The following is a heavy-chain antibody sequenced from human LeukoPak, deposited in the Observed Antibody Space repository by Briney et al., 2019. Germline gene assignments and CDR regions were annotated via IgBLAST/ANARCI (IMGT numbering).Heavy chain of an antibody. CDR3: ARAESPFGDYYFDY. Sequence: PGRSLRLSCAASGFTFSSYGTHWVRQAPGKGLEWVAVIWYDGSNKYYADSVKGRFTISRDNSKNTLYLQMNSLRAEDTAVYYCARAESPFGDYYFDYWGQGTLVTVSS. J-gene: IGHJ4*02. CDR1: GFTFSSYG. CDR2: IWYDGSNK. V-gene: IGHV3-33*01. D-gene: IGHD3-16*01.